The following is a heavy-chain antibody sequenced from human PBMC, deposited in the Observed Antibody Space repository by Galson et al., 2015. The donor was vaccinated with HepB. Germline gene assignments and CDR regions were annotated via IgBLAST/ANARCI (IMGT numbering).Heavy chain of an antibody. D-gene: IGHD3-16*01. CDR1: GDSVFTNGVA. CDR2: TYYRSTWRH. CDR3: ARGRNGGLDG. V-gene: IGHV6-1*01. Sequence: CAISGDSVFTNGVAWNWIRQSPSRGLEWLGRTYYRSTWRHDYAVSVESRITINLDTYVNHFSLQLNSVTPEDTAMYYCARGRNGGLDGWGQGTLVTVSS. J-gene: IGHJ5*02.